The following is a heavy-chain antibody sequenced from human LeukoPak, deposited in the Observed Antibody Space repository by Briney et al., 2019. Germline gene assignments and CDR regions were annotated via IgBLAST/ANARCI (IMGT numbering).Heavy chain of an antibody. Sequence: GRSRRLSCAASGFTFSSYGMHWVRQTPGTVLELVANIQQDGSEKYYADSVKGRFTISRDNTKNSLSLQMNSLRAEDTAVYYCARAGSNWNYVYWGQGTLVTVSS. CDR2: IQQDGSEK. D-gene: IGHD1-7*01. CDR1: GFTFSSYG. J-gene: IGHJ4*02. CDR3: ARAGSNWNYVY. V-gene: IGHV3-7*01.